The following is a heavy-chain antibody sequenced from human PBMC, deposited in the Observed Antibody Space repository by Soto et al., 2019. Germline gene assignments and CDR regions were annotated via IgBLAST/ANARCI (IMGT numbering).Heavy chain of an antibody. CDR1: GFTFSSNA. Sequence: EVQMLESGGGLVQPGGSLRISCIGSGFTFSSNAMSWVRQAPGKGLEWVSAISGSGGTTYYADSVKGRFAVSSENSNNTLYLEMNSLRAEDTAVYYCAKQRAGFGSGSDTYYFDYWGQGTLVTVSS. V-gene: IGHV3-23*01. D-gene: IGHD3-10*01. J-gene: IGHJ4*02. CDR3: AKQRAGFGSGSDTYYFDY. CDR2: ISGSGGTT.